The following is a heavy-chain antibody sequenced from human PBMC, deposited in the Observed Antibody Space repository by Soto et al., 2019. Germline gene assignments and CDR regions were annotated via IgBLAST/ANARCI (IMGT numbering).Heavy chain of an antibody. D-gene: IGHD6-19*01. J-gene: IGHJ3*02. Sequence: QVQLVQSGAEVKKPGSSVKVSCKASGGTFSSYTISWVRQAPGQGLEWMGRIIPILGIANYAQKFQGRVTITADKSTSTAYVELSSLRSEDTAVYYCARGLMAVAGPYDAFDIWGQGTMVTVSS. CDR1: GGTFSSYT. CDR2: IIPILGIA. V-gene: IGHV1-69*02. CDR3: ARGLMAVAGPYDAFDI.